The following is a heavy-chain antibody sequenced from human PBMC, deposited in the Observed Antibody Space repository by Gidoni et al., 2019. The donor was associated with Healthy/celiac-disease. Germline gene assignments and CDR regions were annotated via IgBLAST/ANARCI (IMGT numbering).Heavy chain of an antibody. CDR2: ISGSGSST. D-gene: IGHD2-2*01. V-gene: IGHV3-23*01. CDR3: AKGYCSSTSFFYFDY. CDR1: GFTFSSYA. Sequence: EVQLLEYGGGLVQPGGSLRLCCAASGFTFSSYAMSWVRQAPGKGLEWVSAISGSGSSTYYADSVKGRFTISRDNSKNTLYLQMNSLRAEDTAVYYCAKGYCSSTSFFYFDYWGQGTLVTVSS. J-gene: IGHJ4*02.